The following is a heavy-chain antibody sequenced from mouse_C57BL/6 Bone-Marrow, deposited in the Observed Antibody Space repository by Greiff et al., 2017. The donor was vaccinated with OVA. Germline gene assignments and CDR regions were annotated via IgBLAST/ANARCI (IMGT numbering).Heavy chain of an antibody. CDR3: ARPLRQLRLRGFAY. J-gene: IGHJ3*01. Sequence: QVQLKESGPELVKPGASVKISCKASGYAFSSSWMNWVKQRPGKGLEWIGRIYPGDGDTNYNGKFKGKATLTADKSSSTAYMQLSSLTSEDSAVYFCARPLRQLRLRGFAYWGQGTLVTVSA. CDR2: IYPGDGDT. V-gene: IGHV1-82*01. CDR1: GYAFSSSW. D-gene: IGHD3-2*02.